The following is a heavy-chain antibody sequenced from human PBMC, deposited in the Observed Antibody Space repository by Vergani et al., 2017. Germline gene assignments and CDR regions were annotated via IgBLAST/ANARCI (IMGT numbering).Heavy chain of an antibody. CDR1: GGTFSSYT. Sequence: QVQLVQSGAEVKKPGSSVKVSCKASGGTFSSYTISWVRQAPGQGLEWMGRIIPILGIANYEQKFQGRVTITADKSTSTAYMELSSLRSEDTAVYYCAREQFPYDGSSGYVVPYYGMDVWGQGTTVTVSS. D-gene: IGHD3-22*01. J-gene: IGHJ6*02. CDR3: AREQFPYDGSSGYVVPYYGMDV. V-gene: IGHV1-69*08. CDR2: IIPILGIA.